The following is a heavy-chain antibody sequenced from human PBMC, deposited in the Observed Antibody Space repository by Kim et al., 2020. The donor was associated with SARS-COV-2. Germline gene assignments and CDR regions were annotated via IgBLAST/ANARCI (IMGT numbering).Heavy chain of an antibody. V-gene: IGHV3-30*04. CDR2: ISYDGSNK. J-gene: IGHJ4*02. Sequence: GGSLRLSCAASGFTFSSYAIHWVRQAPGKGLEWVAVISYDGSNKYYADSVKGRFTISRDNSKNTLYLQMNSLRAEDTAVYYCARDRTARYSSGRPHFRPPYYWGQGTLVTVSS. CDR1: GFTFSSYA. CDR3: ARDRTARYSSGRPHFRPPYY. D-gene: IGHD6-19*01.